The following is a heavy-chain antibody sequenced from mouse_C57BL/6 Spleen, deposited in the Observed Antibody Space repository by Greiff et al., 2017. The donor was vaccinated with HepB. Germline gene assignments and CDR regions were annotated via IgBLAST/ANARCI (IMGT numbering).Heavy chain of an antibody. J-gene: IGHJ2*01. Sequence: VQLQQSGAELVRPGASVTLSCKASGYTFTDYEMHWVKQTPVHGLEWIGAIDPETGGTAYNQKFKCKAILTADKSSSTAYMELRSLTSEDSAVYYCTRDSSGYDYFDYWGQGTTLTVSS. CDR1: GYTFTDYE. V-gene: IGHV1-15*01. CDR2: IDPETGGT. CDR3: TRDSSGYDYFDY. D-gene: IGHD3-2*02.